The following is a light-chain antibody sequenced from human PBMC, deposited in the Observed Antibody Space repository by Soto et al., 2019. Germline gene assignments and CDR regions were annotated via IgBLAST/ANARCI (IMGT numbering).Light chain of an antibody. Sequence: SYELTHPPSVSVAPGQTARITCGGDNIGSKSVHWYQQEPGQAPVLVVYDDSDRPSGSPERFSGSNSGNTATLTISRVEAGDEADYYCQVWDSGSAHQVFGGGTKVTVL. CDR3: QVWDSGSAHQV. J-gene: IGLJ2*01. V-gene: IGLV3-21*02. CDR1: NIGSKS. CDR2: DDS.